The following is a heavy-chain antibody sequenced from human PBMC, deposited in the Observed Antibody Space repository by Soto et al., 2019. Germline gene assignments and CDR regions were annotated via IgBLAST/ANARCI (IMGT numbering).Heavy chain of an antibody. V-gene: IGHV3-53*01. CDR1: GFTVSSNY. J-gene: IGHJ4*02. CDR2: IYTGGYT. D-gene: IGHD6-19*01. CDR3: ARVRIAVAGHYSFDL. Sequence: EVQLVESGGGLIQPGGSLRLSCTASGFTVSSNYMSWVRQAPGKGLEWVSVIYTGGYTYYADSVKGRFTISRDNSKNTLSLQMNSLRAEDTAVYFCARVRIAVAGHYSFDLWGQGTLVTVSS.